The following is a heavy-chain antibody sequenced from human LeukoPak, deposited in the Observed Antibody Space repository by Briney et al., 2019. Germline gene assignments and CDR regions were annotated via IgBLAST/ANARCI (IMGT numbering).Heavy chain of an antibody. CDR3: ARHQTDYMDV. CDR1: GDSISTYY. CDR2: IYTRGTT. V-gene: IGHV4-4*09. Sequence: SETLSLTCAVSGDSISTYYWSWIRQPPGKGLEWIGYIYTRGTTNYNPTLKSRVTISVDTSKNQFSLKVSSVTAADTAVYYCARHQTDYMDVWGKGTTVTVSS. D-gene: IGHD2-21*02. J-gene: IGHJ6*03.